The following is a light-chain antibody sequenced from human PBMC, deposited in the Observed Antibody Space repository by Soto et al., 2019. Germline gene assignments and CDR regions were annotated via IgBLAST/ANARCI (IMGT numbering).Light chain of an antibody. CDR2: GAS. V-gene: IGKV3-20*01. CDR1: QSVSSSY. Sequence: EIVLTQSPGTLSLSPGESANLSCRASQSVSSSYLAWYQKKPGQAPRLLIYGASSRATGIPDRFSGSGSGTEFNLTISSLQTDDFATYECQQYNSYSWTVGQGTKVDIK. CDR3: QQYNSYSWT. J-gene: IGKJ1*01.